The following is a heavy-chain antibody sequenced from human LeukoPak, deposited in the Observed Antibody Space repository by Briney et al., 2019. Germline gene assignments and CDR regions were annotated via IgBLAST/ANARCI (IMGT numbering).Heavy chain of an antibody. CDR3: ARLLIGGYTTSRGYYYYGMDV. Sequence: GGSLRLSCAASGFTFSSNAMNWVRQAPGKGLEWVSSISMSSTYIYYADSVKGRFTISRDNAKNSLYLQMDSLRDEDTAVYYCARLLIGGYTTSRGYYYYGMDVWGQGTTVTVSS. V-gene: IGHV3-21*01. CDR2: ISMSSTYI. J-gene: IGHJ6*02. CDR1: GFTFSSNA. D-gene: IGHD6-13*01.